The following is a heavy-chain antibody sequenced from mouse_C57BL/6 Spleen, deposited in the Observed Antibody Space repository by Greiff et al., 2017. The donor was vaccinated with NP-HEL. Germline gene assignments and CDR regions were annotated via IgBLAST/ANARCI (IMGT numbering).Heavy chain of an antibody. D-gene: IGHD1-1*01. V-gene: IGHV5-4*01. Sequence: DVKLVESGGGLVKPGGSLKLSCAASGFTFSSYAMSWVRQTPEKRLEWVATISDGGSYTYYPDNVKGRFTISRDNAKNNLYLQMSHLKSEDTAMYYCAREDITSYFDVWGTGTTVTVSS. CDR3: AREDITSYFDV. CDR1: GFTFSSYA. CDR2: ISDGGSYT. J-gene: IGHJ1*03.